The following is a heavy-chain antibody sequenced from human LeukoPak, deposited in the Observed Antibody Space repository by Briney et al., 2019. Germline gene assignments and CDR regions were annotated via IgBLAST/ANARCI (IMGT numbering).Heavy chain of an antibody. V-gene: IGHV3-66*01. J-gene: IGHJ4*02. D-gene: IGHD5-24*01. CDR2: IYSGGYSGGGP. Sequence: PGGSLRLSCAVSGFIVSSNRMNWFRQAPGKGLEWVSVIYSGGYSGGGPFYADSVKGRFTTSSDSSKNTLFLQMNSLRAEDTAVYYCARDVYGDGYNSFDYWGLGILVTVSS. CDR3: ARDVYGDGYNSFDY. CDR1: GFIVSSNR.